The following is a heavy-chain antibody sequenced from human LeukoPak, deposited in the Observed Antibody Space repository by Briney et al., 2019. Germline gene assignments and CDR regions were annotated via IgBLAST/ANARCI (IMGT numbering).Heavy chain of an antibody. CDR3: ARDSPHSSSWHTIDY. CDR1: GGTFSSYA. CDR2: IIPIFGTA. D-gene: IGHD6-13*01. V-gene: IGHV1-69*13. Sequence: ASVKVSCKASGGTFSSYAISWVRQAPGQGLEWMGGIIPIFGTANYAQKFQGRVTITADESTSTAYMELSSLRSEDTAVYYCARDSPHSSSWHTIDYWGQGTLVTVSS. J-gene: IGHJ4*02.